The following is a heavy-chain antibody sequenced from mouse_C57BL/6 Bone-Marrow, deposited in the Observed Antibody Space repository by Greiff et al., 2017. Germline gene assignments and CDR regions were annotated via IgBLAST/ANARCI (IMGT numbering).Heavy chain of an antibody. CDR1: GYTFTSYD. J-gene: IGHJ1*03. D-gene: IGHD1-1*01. V-gene: IGHV1-85*01. CDR2: IYPRDGST. CDR3: ARLEFDGSSGDWYFDV. Sequence: QVQLQQSGPELVKPGASVKLSCKASGYTFTSYDINWVKQRPGQGLEWIGWIYPRDGSTKHNEKCKGKGTLTVCTSSSTAYMELHSLTSEDSAVYFCARLEFDGSSGDWYFDVWGTGTTVTVSS.